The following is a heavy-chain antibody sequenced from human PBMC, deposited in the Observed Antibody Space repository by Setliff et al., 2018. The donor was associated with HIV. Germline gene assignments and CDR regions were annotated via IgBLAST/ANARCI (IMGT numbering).Heavy chain of an antibody. CDR1: GGSITTNNYY. CDR3: AGFSYNFWVYRFDH. Sequence: SETLSLTCTVTGGSITTNNYYWGWIRQPPGKGLEWIGTIYYTGHTFYDPSLKSQVSTSVDTSKNHLSLKLTSVTAADTAVYYCAGFSYNFWVYRFDHWGQGALVTVSS. CDR2: IYYTGHT. D-gene: IGHD3-3*01. V-gene: IGHV4-39*02. J-gene: IGHJ4*02.